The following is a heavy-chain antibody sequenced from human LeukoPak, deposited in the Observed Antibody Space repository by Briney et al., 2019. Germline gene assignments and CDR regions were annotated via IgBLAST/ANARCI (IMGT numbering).Heavy chain of an antibody. CDR3: VRGPDYGDRLDYFDN. CDR2: IKQDGTA. Sequence: GGSLRLSCAASGFTFRRHWMSWVRQAPGKGPEWVAHIKQDGTAYYVDSVKGRFIISRDNAKNSLYLQMNSLRAEDTAVYTCVRGPDYGDRLDYFDNWGQGTLVTVSS. J-gene: IGHJ4*02. D-gene: IGHD4-17*01. CDR1: GFTFRRHW. V-gene: IGHV3-7*01.